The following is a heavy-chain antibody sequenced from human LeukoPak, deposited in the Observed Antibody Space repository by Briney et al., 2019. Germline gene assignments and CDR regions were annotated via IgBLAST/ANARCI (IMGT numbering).Heavy chain of an antibody. D-gene: IGHD4-17*01. CDR2: IRASGSGT. CDR1: GFTFSSYS. Sequence: GGSLRLSCAASGFTFSSYSMNWVRQAPGKGLQWVSSIRASGSGTDYADSVEGRFTISRDNSKNTLYLQMNRLRAEDTAVYYCAKDPNGDYVGAFDFWGQGTMVTVAS. V-gene: IGHV3-23*01. J-gene: IGHJ3*01. CDR3: AKDPNGDYVGAFDF.